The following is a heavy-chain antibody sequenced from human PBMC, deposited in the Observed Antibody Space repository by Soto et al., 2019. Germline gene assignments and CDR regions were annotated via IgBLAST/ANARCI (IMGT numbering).Heavy chain of an antibody. J-gene: IGHJ3*02. CDR1: GFTFSSYA. CDR3: AKGPPFTGSDDSFDT. D-gene: IGHD3-3*02. CDR2: ISGSGGST. V-gene: IGHV3-23*01. Sequence: GGSLRLSCAASGFTFSSYAMSWVRQAPGKGLEWVSAISGSGGSTYYADSMKGRFTISRNNSKNTLYLIMNSLHAEDTAVYYFAKGPPFTGSDDSFDTWGQGTLVTGSS.